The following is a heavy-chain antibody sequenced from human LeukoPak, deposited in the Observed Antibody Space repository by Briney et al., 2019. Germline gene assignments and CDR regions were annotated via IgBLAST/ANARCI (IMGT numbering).Heavy chain of an antibody. Sequence: ASVKVSCKASGYTFTSYGISWVRQPPGQGLEWMGWISAYNGNTNYAQKLQGRVTMTTDTSTSTAYMELRSLRSDDTAVYYCARDLLLVGASVFDYWGQGTLVTVSS. CDR1: GYTFTSYG. CDR3: ARDLLLVGASVFDY. J-gene: IGHJ4*02. CDR2: ISAYNGNT. D-gene: IGHD1-26*01. V-gene: IGHV1-18*01.